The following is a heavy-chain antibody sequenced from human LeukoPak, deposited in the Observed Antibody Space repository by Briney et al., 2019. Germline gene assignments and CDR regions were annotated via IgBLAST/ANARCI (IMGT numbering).Heavy chain of an antibody. V-gene: IGHV4-39*01. CDR1: GGSISSSSYY. J-gene: IGHJ4*02. CDR2: IYYSWST. Sequence: SETLSLTCTVSGGSISSSSYYWAWIRQPPGKGLEWFVRIYYSWSTYYDPSLKSRVTISVDTSKNQFSLKLSSVTAADTAVYYCARRRSGWHFDYWGEGTLVTVSS. CDR3: ARRRSGWHFDY. D-gene: IGHD6-19*01.